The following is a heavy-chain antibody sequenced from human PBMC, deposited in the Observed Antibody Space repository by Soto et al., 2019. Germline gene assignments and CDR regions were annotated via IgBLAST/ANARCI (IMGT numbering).Heavy chain of an antibody. V-gene: IGHV3-30*03. CDR2: ISYDGSNK. Sequence: GGSLRLSCAASGFTFSSYGMHWVRQAPGKGLEWVAVISYDGSNKYYADSVKGRFTISRDNSKNKLYLQMNSLRAEDTAVYYCAAQGPFDYWGQGTLVNVSS. J-gene: IGHJ4*02. CDR1: GFTFSSYG. CDR3: AAQGPFDY.